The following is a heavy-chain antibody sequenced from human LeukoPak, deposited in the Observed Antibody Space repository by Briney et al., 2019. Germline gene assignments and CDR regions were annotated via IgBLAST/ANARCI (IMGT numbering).Heavy chain of an antibody. CDR3: ARVPYDSSGLFDY. J-gene: IGHJ4*02. CDR2: INPNSGGT. V-gene: IGHV1-2*02. D-gene: IGHD3-22*01. Sequence: ASVKVPCKASGYTFTGYYMHWVRQAPGQGLEWMGWINPNSGGTNYAQKFQGRVAMTRDTSISTAYMELSRLRSDDTAVYYCARVPYDSSGLFDYWGQGTLVTVSS. CDR1: GYTFTGYY.